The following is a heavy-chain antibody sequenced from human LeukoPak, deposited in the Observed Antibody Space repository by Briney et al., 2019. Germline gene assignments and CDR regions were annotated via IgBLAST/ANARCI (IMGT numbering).Heavy chain of an antibody. CDR1: GYTFTGYY. J-gene: IGHJ3*02. Sequence: ASVKVSCKASGYTFTGYYMHWVRQAPGQGLEWMGWINPNSGGTNYAQKFQGRVTMTRDTSISTAYMELSRLRSDDTAVYYCARVLPAYYYGSGSYPGRTNAFDIWGQGTMVTVSS. CDR2: INPNSGGT. D-gene: IGHD3-10*01. V-gene: IGHV1-2*02. CDR3: ARVLPAYYYGSGSYPGRTNAFDI.